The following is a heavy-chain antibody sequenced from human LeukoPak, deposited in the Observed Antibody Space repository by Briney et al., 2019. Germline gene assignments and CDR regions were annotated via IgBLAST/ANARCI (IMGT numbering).Heavy chain of an antibody. V-gene: IGHV4-59*12. J-gene: IGHJ4*02. D-gene: IGHD6-19*01. CDR2: IYYSGST. Sequence: PSETLSLTCSVSGGSISSYYWNWIRQPPGKGLEWIGYIYYSGSTNYNPSLKSRVTISVDTSKNQFSLKLSSVTAADTAVYYCARGVFGWYPYYFDYWGQGTLVTVSS. CDR1: GGSISSYY. CDR3: ARGVFGWYPYYFDY.